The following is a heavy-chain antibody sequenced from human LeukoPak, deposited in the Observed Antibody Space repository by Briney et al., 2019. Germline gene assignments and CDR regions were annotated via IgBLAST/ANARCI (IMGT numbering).Heavy chain of an antibody. Sequence: GRSLRLSCAASGFTFSSYAMHWVRQAPGKGLEWVAVISYDGSNKYYADSVKGRFTISRDNSKNTLYLQMNSLRAEDTAVYYCARDSRSWIQLWPYYCYGMDVWGQGTTVTVSS. D-gene: IGHD5-18*01. V-gene: IGHV3-30-3*01. J-gene: IGHJ6*02. CDR1: GFTFSSYA. CDR3: ARDSRSWIQLWPYYCYGMDV. CDR2: ISYDGSNK.